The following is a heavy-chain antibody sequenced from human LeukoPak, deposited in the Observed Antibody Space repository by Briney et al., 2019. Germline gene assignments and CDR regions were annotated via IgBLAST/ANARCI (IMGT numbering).Heavy chain of an antibody. CDR1: GGSISSYY. Sequence: SETLSLTCTVSGGSISSYYWSWIRQPPGKGLEWIGYIYYSGTTNYSPSLMRRVTVSLDKSKNQFSLRLNSVTAADTALYYCAKIYCATTTCYADFWGQGTQVTVSS. CDR2: IYYSGTT. D-gene: IGHD2-2*01. V-gene: IGHV4-59*12. CDR3: AKIYCATTTCYADF. J-gene: IGHJ4*02.